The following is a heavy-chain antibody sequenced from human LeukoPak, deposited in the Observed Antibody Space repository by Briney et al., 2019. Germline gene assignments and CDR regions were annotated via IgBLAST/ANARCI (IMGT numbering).Heavy chain of an antibody. CDR1: GFTFSSYS. Sequence: GSLRLSCAASGFTFSSYSMNWVRQAPGKGLEWVSSISSSSSYIYYADSVKGRFTISRDNAKNSLYLQMNSLRAEDTAVYYCARDPFDYDSSGYYRINTSFDYWGQGTLVTVSS. D-gene: IGHD3-22*01. CDR3: ARDPFDYDSSGYYRINTSFDY. J-gene: IGHJ4*02. V-gene: IGHV3-21*01. CDR2: ISSSSSYI.